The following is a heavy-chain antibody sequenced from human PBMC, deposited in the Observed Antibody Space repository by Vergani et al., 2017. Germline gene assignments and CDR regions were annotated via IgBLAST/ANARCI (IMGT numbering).Heavy chain of an antibody. CDR1: GYTLTELS. J-gene: IGHJ6*02. D-gene: IGHD5-12*01. V-gene: IGHV1-24*01. Sequence: QVQLVQSGAEVKKPGASVKVSCKVSGYTLTELSMHWVRQAPGKGLEWMGGFDPENGETIYAQKFQGRVNMTEDTTTDTAYMELSSLRSEDTAVYYCATPRLRFSYYYYYGMDVWGQGSTVTVSS. CDR2: FDPENGET. CDR3: ATPRLRFSYYYYYGMDV.